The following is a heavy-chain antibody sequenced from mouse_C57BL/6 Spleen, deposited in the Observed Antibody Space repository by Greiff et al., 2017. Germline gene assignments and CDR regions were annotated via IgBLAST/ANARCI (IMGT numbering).Heavy chain of an antibody. V-gene: IGHV1-54*01. CDR1: GYAFTNYL. CDR2: INPGSGGT. CDR3: ARDSTYYAMDY. J-gene: IGHJ4*01. D-gene: IGHD2-5*01. Sequence: QVQLQQSGAELVRPGTSVKVSCKASGYAFTNYLIEWVKQRPGQGLEWIGVINPGSGGTNYNEKFKGKATLTADKSSSTAYMQLSSLTSEDSAVYFCARDSTYYAMDYWGRGTSVTVSS.